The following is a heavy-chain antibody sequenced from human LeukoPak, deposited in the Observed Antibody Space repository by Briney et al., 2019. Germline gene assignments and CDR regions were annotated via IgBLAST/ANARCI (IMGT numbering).Heavy chain of an antibody. Sequence: ASVKVSCKASGYTFTGYYIHWVRQAPGQGLEWMGRIIPNLGIANYAQKFQGRVTITADKSTSTAYMELSSLRSEDTAVYYCARGGYCSGGSCYAGYFQHWGQGTLVTVSS. D-gene: IGHD2-15*01. J-gene: IGHJ1*01. CDR1: GYTFTGYY. CDR3: ARGGYCSGGSCYAGYFQH. CDR2: IIPNLGIA. V-gene: IGHV1-69*04.